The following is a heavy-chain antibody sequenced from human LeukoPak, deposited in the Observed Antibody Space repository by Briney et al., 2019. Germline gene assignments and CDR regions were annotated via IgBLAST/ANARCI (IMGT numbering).Heavy chain of an antibody. CDR3: ARVYNDYYGSGSYSRIRGALDI. CDR1: GGSFSGYY. CDR2: INHSGST. Sequence: SETLSLTCAVYGGSFSGYYWSWIRQPPGKGLEWIGEINHSGSTNYNPSLKSRVTISVDTSKNQFSLKLSSVTAADTAVYYCARVYNDYYGSGSYSRIRGALDIWGQGTMVTVSS. V-gene: IGHV4-34*01. J-gene: IGHJ3*02. D-gene: IGHD3-10*01.